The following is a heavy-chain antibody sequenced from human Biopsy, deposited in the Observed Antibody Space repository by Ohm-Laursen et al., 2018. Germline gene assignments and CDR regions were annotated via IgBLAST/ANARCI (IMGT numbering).Heavy chain of an antibody. D-gene: IGHD2/OR15-2a*01. CDR3: ARGSNVFGGLYFPR. V-gene: IGHV4-59*11. Sequence: SETLSLTCIVSGGSFTGHYWTWIRQPPGKGLEWIGHISHTGYTSYKSSLKSRVTISLDTSRKHFSLRLTSLAAADTAVYYCARGSNVFGGLYFPRWGQGTLLTVSS. CDR2: ISHTGYT. J-gene: IGHJ4*02. CDR1: GGSFTGHY.